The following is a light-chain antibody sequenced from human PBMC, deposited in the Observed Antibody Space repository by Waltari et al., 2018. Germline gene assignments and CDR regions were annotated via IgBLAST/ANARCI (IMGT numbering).Light chain of an antibody. CDR2: AAS. Sequence: IQMTQSPSSVSASVGDRVTITCRASQGISSWLAWYQQKPGKAPRLLIYAASALQSGGPSRFSGSGSELHFTLTINNLQPEDFATYYCQQANSFPWTFGQGTKVEIK. CDR1: QGISSW. V-gene: IGKV1-12*01. CDR3: QQANSFPWT. J-gene: IGKJ1*01.